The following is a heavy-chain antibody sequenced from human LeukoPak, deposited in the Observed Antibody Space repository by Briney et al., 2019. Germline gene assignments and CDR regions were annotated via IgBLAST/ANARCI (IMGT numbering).Heavy chain of an antibody. Sequence: ASVKVSCKASGYTFTGYYMHWVRQAPGQGLEWVGWINPNSGGTNYAQKFQGRVTMTRDTSISTAYMELSRLRSDDTAVYYCARVSLRGGYSYGSPYWYFDLWGRGTLVTVSS. CDR3: ARVSLRGGYSYGSPYWYFDL. D-gene: IGHD5-18*01. J-gene: IGHJ2*01. CDR2: INPNSGGT. V-gene: IGHV1-2*02. CDR1: GYTFTGYY.